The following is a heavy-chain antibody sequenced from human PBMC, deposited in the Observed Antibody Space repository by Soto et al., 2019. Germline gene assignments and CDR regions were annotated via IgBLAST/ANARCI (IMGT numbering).Heavy chain of an antibody. J-gene: IGHJ4*02. CDR1: GGYVTNSSYY. D-gene: IGHD4-17*01. CDR3: VSQRTTVPTQAYFDY. Sequence: SETLSHTCTVSGGYVTNSSYYWGWIRQSPGKGLDWIGSVYYRGRSYSKSSVKSRVTISVDTSKNRFSLSLNSVTASDTAVYFCVSQRTTVPTQAYFDYWGPGALVTVSS. CDR2: VYYRGRS. V-gene: IGHV4-39*01.